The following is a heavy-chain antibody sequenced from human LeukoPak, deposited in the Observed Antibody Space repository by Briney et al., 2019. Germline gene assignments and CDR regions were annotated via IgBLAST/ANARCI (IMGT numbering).Heavy chain of an antibody. CDR3: ARDRDMVRGIQSVDP. D-gene: IGHD3-10*01. V-gene: IGHV4-30-4*01. Sequence: SETLSLTCTVSGGSISSGDYYWSWIRQPPGKGLEWIGYIYYSGSTYYNPSLKSRVTISVDTSKNQFSLKLSSVTAADTAVYYCARDRDMVRGIQSVDPWGQGTLVTVSS. J-gene: IGHJ5*02. CDR2: IYYSGST. CDR1: GGSISSGDYY.